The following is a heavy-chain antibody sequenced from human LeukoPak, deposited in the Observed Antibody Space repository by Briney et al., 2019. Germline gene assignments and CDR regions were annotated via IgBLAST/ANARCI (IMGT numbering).Heavy chain of an antibody. CDR1: GFTFSSYW. V-gene: IGHV3-7*01. J-gene: IGHJ3*02. D-gene: IGHD6-13*01. Sequence: GGSLRLSCVASGFTFSSYWMSWVRQAPGKGLEWVANIKQDGSEKYYVDSVKGRFTISRDNAKNSLYLQMNSLRAEDTAVYYCASGTSMAAAYDAFDIWGQGTMVTVSS. CDR2: IKQDGSEK. CDR3: ASGTSMAAAYDAFDI.